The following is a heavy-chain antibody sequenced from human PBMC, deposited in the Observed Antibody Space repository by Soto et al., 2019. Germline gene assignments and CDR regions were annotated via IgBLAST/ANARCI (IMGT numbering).Heavy chain of an antibody. CDR2: ISYDGCDK. J-gene: IGHJ6*02. V-gene: IGHV3-30-3*01. CDR1: GFTFSNNA. D-gene: IGHD1-1*01. CDR3: ARGTTTSAFSAMDV. Sequence: ESGGGVVQPGRSLRLSCAASGFTFSNNAMDWVRQAPGKGLEWVAVISYDGCDKYIAESVKVRFTISRDNSKNTLFLQMNSLRAEDTAVYYCARGTTTSAFSAMDVWGQGTTVTVSS.